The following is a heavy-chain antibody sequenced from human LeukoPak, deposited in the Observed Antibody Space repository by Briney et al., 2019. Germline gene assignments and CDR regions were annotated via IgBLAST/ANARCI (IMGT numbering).Heavy chain of an antibody. Sequence: GGSLRLSCAASGFTFSSYSMNWVRQAPGKGLEWVSYISSSSSTIYYADSVKGRFTISRDNAKNSLYLQMNSPRAEDTAVYYCARHRDHPVWGSYRNPIDYWGQGTLVTVSS. D-gene: IGHD3-16*02. CDR3: ARHRDHPVWGSYRNPIDY. V-gene: IGHV3-48*01. J-gene: IGHJ4*02. CDR1: GFTFSSYS. CDR2: ISSSSSTI.